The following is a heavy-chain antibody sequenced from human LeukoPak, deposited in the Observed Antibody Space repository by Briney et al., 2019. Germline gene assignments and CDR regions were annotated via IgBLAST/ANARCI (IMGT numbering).Heavy chain of an antibody. V-gene: IGHV3-9*01. CDR1: GFTFDDYA. D-gene: IGHD5-24*01. J-gene: IGHJ3*02. CDR3: AKDYDGYNTLNDAFDI. Sequence: PGGSLRLSCAASGFTFDDYAMHWVRQAPGRGLEWVSGISWNSGSIGYADSVKGRFTISRDNAKNSLYLQMNSLRAEDTALYYCAKDYDGYNTLNDAFDIWGQGTMVTVSS. CDR2: ISWNSGSI.